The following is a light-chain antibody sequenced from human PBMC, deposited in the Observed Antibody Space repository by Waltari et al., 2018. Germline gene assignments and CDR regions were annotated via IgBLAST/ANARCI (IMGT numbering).Light chain of an antibody. V-gene: IGLV2-23*02. J-gene: IGLJ1*01. CDR1: SSDVGAYNY. CDR2: DVS. Sequence: QSALTHPASVSGSPGQSIATSCPGTSSDVGAYNYVSWYQQHPGKAPKVIIYDVSKRPSGISSRFSGSKSDNTASLTISGLQAEDEADYFCYSFAGYTTFYVFGSGTKVTVL. CDR3: YSFAGYTTFYV.